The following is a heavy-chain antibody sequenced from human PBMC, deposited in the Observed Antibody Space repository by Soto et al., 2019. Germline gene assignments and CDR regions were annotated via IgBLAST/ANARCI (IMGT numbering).Heavy chain of an antibody. J-gene: IGHJ6*02. V-gene: IGHV1-2*04. D-gene: IGHD3-10*01. CDR3: ARERMTYYYGSGTDTAYYYYGMDV. CDR1: GYTFTGYY. Sequence: GASVKVSCKASGYTFTGYYMHWVRQAPGQGLEWMGWINPNSGGTNYAQKFQGWVTMTRDTSISTAYMELSRLRSDDTAVYYCARERMTYYYGSGTDTAYYYYGMDVWGQGTTVTVSS. CDR2: INPNSGGT.